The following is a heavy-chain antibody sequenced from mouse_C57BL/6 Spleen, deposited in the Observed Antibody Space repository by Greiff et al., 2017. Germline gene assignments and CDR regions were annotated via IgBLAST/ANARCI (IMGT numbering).Heavy chain of an antibody. V-gene: IGHV1-5*01. Sequence: VQLQQSGTVLARPGASVKMSCKTSGYTFTSYWMHWVKQRPGQGLEWIGAIYPGNSDTSYNQKFKGKAKLTAVTSASTAYMERSSLTNEDSAVYDCTGGYYDYEDYYAMDYWGQGTSVTVSS. J-gene: IGHJ4*01. CDR3: TGGYYDYEDYYAMDY. CDR2: IYPGNSDT. CDR1: GYTFTSYW. D-gene: IGHD2-4*01.